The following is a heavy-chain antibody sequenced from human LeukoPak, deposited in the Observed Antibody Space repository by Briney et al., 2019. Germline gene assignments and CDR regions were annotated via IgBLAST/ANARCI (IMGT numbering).Heavy chain of an antibody. V-gene: IGHV4-34*01. CDR3: ARRRLGHYFDY. J-gene: IGHJ4*02. CDR2: INPRGST. D-gene: IGHD5-24*01. Sequence: SETLSLTCGVYGGSFSGYYWSWIRQPPGKGLEWIGEINPRGSTNYNPSLKSRVTLSADTSKNQFSLTLNSVTAADTAVYYCARRRLGHYFDYWGQGTLVTVSS. CDR1: GGSFSGYY.